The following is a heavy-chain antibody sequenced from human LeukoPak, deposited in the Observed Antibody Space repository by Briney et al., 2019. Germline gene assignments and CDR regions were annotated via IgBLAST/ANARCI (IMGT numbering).Heavy chain of an antibody. CDR3: ARVGYTSYYYYGMDV. CDR1: GSTFSSYA. CDR2: ISSNGGST. J-gene: IGHJ6*02. D-gene: IGHD6-13*01. Sequence: PGGSLRLSCAASGSTFSSYAMHWVRQAPGKGLEYVSAISSNGGSTYYANSVKGRFTISRDNSKNTLYLQMGSLRAEEMAVYYCARVGYTSYYYYGMDVWGQGTTVTVSS. V-gene: IGHV3-64*01.